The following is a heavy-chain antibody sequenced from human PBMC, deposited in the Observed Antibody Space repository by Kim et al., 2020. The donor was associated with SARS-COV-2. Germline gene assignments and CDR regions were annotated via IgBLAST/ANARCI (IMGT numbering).Heavy chain of an antibody. Sequence: SVKVSCKASGGTFSSYAISWVRQAPGQGLEWMGRIIPILGIANYAQKFQGRVTITADKSTSTAYMELSSLRSEDTAVYYCARESRFSSSWSDYWGQGTLVTVSS. CDR1: GGTFSSYA. V-gene: IGHV1-69*04. D-gene: IGHD6-13*01. CDR2: IIPILGIA. CDR3: ARESRFSSSWSDY. J-gene: IGHJ4*02.